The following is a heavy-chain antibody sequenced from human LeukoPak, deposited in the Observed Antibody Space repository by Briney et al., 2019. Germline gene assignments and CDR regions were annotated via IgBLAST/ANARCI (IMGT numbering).Heavy chain of an antibody. V-gene: IGHV3-9*01. CDR1: GGSITGYY. D-gene: IGHD3-10*01. CDR3: AKSSGDSYFDY. J-gene: IGHJ4*02. Sequence: LSLTCTVSGGSITGYYWIWVRQAPGKGLEWVSRITWNSDSIAYADSVKGRFTISRDNAKNSLYLQMKSLRAEDTAFYYCAKSSGDSYFDYWGQGTLVTVSS. CDR2: ITWNSDSI.